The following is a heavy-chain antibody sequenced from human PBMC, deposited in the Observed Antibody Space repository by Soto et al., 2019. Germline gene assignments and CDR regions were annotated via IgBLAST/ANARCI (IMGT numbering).Heavy chain of an antibody. CDR1: GFTFSSYA. Sequence: QPGGSLRLSCAASGFTFSSYAMSWVRQAPGKGLEWVSAISGSGGSTYYADSVKGRFTISRDNSKNTLYLQMNSLRAEDTAVYYCAKGARITSIAVAGFSYWGQGTLVTVSS. CDR2: ISGSGGST. D-gene: IGHD6-19*01. CDR3: AKGARITSIAVAGFSY. J-gene: IGHJ4*02. V-gene: IGHV3-23*01.